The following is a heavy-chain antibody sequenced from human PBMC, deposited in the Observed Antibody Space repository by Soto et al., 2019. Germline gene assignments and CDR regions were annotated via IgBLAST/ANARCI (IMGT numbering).Heavy chain of an antibody. D-gene: IGHD2-8*01. CDR2: INPSSGST. Sequence: QVQLVQSGAEVKKPGASVKVSCKASGNNFTSYYMHWVRQAPGQGLEGMGIINPSSGSTSYAQKFQGRVHMTRDPSTSTVYMELSSRRSEDTAVDYCARDRAPGCAYYYGMDVWGQGTTVTVSS. CDR3: ARDRAPGCAYYYGMDV. CDR1: GNNFTSYY. J-gene: IGHJ6*02. V-gene: IGHV1-46*03.